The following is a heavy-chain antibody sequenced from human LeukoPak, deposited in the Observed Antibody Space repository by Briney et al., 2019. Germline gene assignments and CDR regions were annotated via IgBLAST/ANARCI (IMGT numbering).Heavy chain of an antibody. CDR3: ARANWNDFDY. D-gene: IGHD1-1*01. Sequence: GGSLRLSCAASGFTFSTYSMIWVRQAPGRGLEWVSYISTGSSTIHYADSVQGRFTISRDNAKNSLYLQMNSLRDEDTAVYYCARANWNDFDYWGQGTLVTVPS. CDR2: ISTGSSTI. CDR1: GFTFSTYS. J-gene: IGHJ4*02. V-gene: IGHV3-48*02.